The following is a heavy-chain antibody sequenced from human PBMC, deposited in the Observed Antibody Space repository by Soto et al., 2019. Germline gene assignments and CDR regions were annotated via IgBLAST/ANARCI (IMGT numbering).Heavy chain of an antibody. J-gene: IGHJ3*01. D-gene: IGHD3-3*01. Sequence: QVQLQQRGAGLLKPSETLSLTCAVYGGTFRGYYWSWVRQPPGKGLEWIGEINHSGSTEYNSSLKSRVTISIDTSKSQFSLNLSSVTAADTAVYYCARGRTYYDFWSGHYTLTNDAFDFWGQGTMVTGSS. V-gene: IGHV4-34*01. CDR1: GGTFRGYY. CDR2: INHSGST. CDR3: ARGRTYYDFWSGHYTLTNDAFDF.